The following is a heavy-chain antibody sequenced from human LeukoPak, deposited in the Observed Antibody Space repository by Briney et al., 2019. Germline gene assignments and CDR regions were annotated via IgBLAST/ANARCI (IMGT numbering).Heavy chain of an antibody. Sequence: ASVKVSCKASGYTFTSYDINWVRQATGQGLEWMGWMNPNSGNTGYAQKFQGRVTITRNTSISTAYMELSSLRSEDTAVYYCARTITMVPYYYMDVWGKGTTVTVSS. J-gene: IGHJ6*03. D-gene: IGHD3-10*01. CDR1: GYTFTSYD. CDR2: MNPNSGNT. CDR3: ARTITMVPYYYMDV. V-gene: IGHV1-8*03.